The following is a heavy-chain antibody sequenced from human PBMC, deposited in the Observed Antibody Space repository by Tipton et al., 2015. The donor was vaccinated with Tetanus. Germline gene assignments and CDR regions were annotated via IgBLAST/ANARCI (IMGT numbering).Heavy chain of an antibody. V-gene: IGHV3-33*01. CDR3: AREADRSGGSCFSGDFDN. D-gene: IGHD2-15*01. CDR1: GFIFSSYG. CDR2: SWYDGTDT. J-gene: IGHJ4*02. Sequence: SLRLSCAAPGFIFSSYGIHWVRQAPGKGLERVAVSWYDGTDTYYADSVKGRFTLSRDNSKNTLYLQMNSLRVEDTAVYYCAREADRSGGSCFSGDFDNWGQGTQVTVSS.